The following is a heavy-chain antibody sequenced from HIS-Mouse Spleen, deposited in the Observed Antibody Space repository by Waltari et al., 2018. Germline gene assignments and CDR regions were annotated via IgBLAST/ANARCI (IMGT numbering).Heavy chain of an antibody. CDR1: GFTFSRYG. Sequence: QVQLVESGGGVVQPGRSLRLSFAAAGFTFSRYGMHWVRQAPGKGLEWVAVISYDGSNKYYADSVKGRFTISRDNSKNTLYLQMNSLRAEDTAVYYCAKDKHHAFDYWGQGTLVTVSS. CDR2: ISYDGSNK. CDR3: AKDKHHAFDY. V-gene: IGHV3-30*18. J-gene: IGHJ4*02.